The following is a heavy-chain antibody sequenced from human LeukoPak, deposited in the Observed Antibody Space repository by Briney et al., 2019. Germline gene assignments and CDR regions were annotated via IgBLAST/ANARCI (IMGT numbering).Heavy chain of an antibody. CDR2: IIPIFGTA. V-gene: IGHV1-69*13. D-gene: IGHD7-27*01. CDR3: ARSKWGSGKYYFDY. J-gene: IGHJ4*02. Sequence: ASVKVSCKASGYTFTSYYMHWVRQAPGQGFEWMGGIIPIFGTANYAQKFQGRVTITADESTSTACMELSSLRSEDTAVYYCARSKWGSGKYYFDYWGQGTLVTVSS. CDR1: GYTFTSYY.